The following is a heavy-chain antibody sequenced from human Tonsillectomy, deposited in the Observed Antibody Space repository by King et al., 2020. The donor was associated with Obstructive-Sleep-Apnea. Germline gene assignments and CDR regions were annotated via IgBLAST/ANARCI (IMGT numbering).Heavy chain of an antibody. CDR2: ISFDGSNK. J-gene: IGHJ4*02. V-gene: IGHV3-30*04. D-gene: IGHD3-22*01. CDR3: ARDKSPTYYYDSSGYYLDY. CDR1: GFTFSSYA. Sequence: VQLVESGGGVVQPGRSLRLSFAASGFTFSSYAMHWVRQAPGKGLEWVAVISFDGSNKYYADSVKGRFTISRDNSKNTLYLQLNSLRAEDTAVYYCARDKSPTYYYDSSGYYLDYWGQGTLVTVSS.